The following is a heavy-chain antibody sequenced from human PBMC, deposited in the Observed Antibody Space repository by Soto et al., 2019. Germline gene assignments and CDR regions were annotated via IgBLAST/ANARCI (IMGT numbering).Heavy chain of an antibody. Sequence: PGGSLRVSCAASGFPFNSYTMTWVRQAPGKGLEWVSSISSSSSYIYYADSVKDRFTISRDNAKNSLYLQMNSLRAEDTAVYYCAREKWLRSPPSDYWGQGTLVTVSS. D-gene: IGHD5-12*01. J-gene: IGHJ4*02. CDR2: ISSSSSYI. V-gene: IGHV3-21*01. CDR3: AREKWLRSPPSDY. CDR1: GFPFNSYT.